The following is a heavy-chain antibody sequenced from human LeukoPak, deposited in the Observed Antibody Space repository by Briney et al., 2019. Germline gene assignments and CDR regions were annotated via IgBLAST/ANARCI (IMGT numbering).Heavy chain of an antibody. Sequence: GGSLRLSCAASGFTFSDYDMHWVRQVTGRGLEWVSTIGTVGDTYYRDSVKGQFTISRENANNSLYLQMNSLRGGDTAVYYCARFGPDAFDIWGPGTMVTVSS. D-gene: IGHD3-16*01. CDR1: GFTFSDYD. J-gene: IGHJ3*02. V-gene: IGHV3-13*01. CDR2: IGTVGDT. CDR3: ARFGPDAFDI.